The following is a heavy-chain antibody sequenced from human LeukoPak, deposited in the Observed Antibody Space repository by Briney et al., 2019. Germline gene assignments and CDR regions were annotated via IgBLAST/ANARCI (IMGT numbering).Heavy chain of an antibody. CDR1: GFTFSSYA. CDR2: ISYDGSNK. D-gene: IGHD2-2*01. CDR3: ARLAVPAAQRWFDP. Sequence: GGSLRLSCAASGFTFSSYAMHWVRQAPGKGLEWVAVISYDGSNKYYADSVKGRFTISRDNSKNTLYLQMNSLRAEDTAAYYCARLAVPAAQRWFDPWGQGTLVTVSS. J-gene: IGHJ5*02. V-gene: IGHV3-30-3*01.